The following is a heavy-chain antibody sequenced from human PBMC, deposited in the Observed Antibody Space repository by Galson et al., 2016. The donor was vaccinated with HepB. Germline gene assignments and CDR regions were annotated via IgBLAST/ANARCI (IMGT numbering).Heavy chain of an antibody. D-gene: IGHD2/OR15-2a*01. CDR2: IYYDGSNK. CDR3: ARKIKGDYFQAVYY. CDR1: GFTFNSYG. J-gene: IGHJ4*02. V-gene: IGHV3-33*01. Sequence: SLRLSCAASGFTFNSYGMHWVRQAPGKGLEWVALIYYDGSNKYHADSVRGRFTISRDNSKNTLYLQMNSLRAEDTAVYYCARKIKGDYFQAVYYWGQGTLVTVSS.